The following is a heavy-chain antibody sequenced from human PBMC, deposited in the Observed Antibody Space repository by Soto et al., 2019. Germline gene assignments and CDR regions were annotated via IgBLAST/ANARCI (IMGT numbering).Heavy chain of an antibody. D-gene: IGHD6-6*01. CDR2: ISGSGVTT. Sequence: EVQLLESGGGLLQPGGSLRLSCAASGFTFSSYAMSWVRQAPGKGLEWVSTISGSGVTTYYADSVKGRFTISRDNSKNTLYLQVSSLRAEDTAVYYCAKYQTIAARLDWLDPWGQGALVTVSS. CDR1: GFTFSSYA. V-gene: IGHV3-23*01. J-gene: IGHJ5*02. CDR3: AKYQTIAARLDWLDP.